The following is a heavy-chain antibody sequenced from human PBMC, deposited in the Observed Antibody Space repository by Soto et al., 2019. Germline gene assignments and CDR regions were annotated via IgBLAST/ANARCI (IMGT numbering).Heavy chain of an antibody. CDR3: ARSRAVVPAAPRGFGY. CDR1: GGSISSGDYY. J-gene: IGHJ4*02. D-gene: IGHD2-2*01. Sequence: PSETLSLTCTVSGGSISSGDYYWSWIRQPPGKGLEWIGYIYYSGSTYYNPSLKSRVTISVDTSKNQFSLKLSSVTAADTAVYYCARSRAVVPAAPRGFGYWGQGTLVTVSS. V-gene: IGHV4-30-4*01. CDR2: IYYSGST.